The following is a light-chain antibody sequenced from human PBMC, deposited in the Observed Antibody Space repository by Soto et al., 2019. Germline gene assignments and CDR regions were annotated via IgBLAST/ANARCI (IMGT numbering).Light chain of an antibody. Sequence: DIQMTQSPSTLSGSVGYRFTITCRASQTISSWLAWYQQKPGKAPKLLIYKASTLKSGVPSRFSGSGSGTEFTLTISSLQPDDFATYYCQQYNSYSLWTFGQGTTGDIK. CDR1: QTISSW. CDR2: KAS. J-gene: IGKJ1*01. V-gene: IGKV1-5*03. CDR3: QQYNSYSLWT.